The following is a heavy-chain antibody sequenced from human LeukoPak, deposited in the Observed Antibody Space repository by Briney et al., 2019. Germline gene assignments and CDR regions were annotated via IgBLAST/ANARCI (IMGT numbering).Heavy chain of an antibody. V-gene: IGHV3-23*01. CDR2: ICASGDNA. Sequence: GGSLRLSCAASGFAFSDYYMNWIRQAPGKGLEWVSVICASGDNAYYADSVKGRFSISRDNSKNTLYLQMNSLRAEDTALYYCAKGSSSSCYGVSDVWGQGTTVTVS. CDR3: AKGSSSSCYGVSDV. J-gene: IGHJ6*02. D-gene: IGHD2-2*01. CDR1: GFAFSDYY.